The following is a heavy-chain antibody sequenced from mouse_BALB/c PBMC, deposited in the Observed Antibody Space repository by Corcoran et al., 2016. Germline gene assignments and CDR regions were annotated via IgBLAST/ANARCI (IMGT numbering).Heavy chain of an antibody. CDR2: ILPGSGST. Sequence: QVQLQQSGAELMKPGASVKISCKATGYTFSSYWIEWVKQRPGHGLEWIGEILPGSGSTNYNEKFKGKATFTADTSSNTAYMQLSSLTSADSAVYYCARAIRTRAWFAYWGQGTLVTVSA. CDR3: ARAIRTRAWFAY. J-gene: IGHJ3*01. D-gene: IGHD2-4*01. V-gene: IGHV1-9*01. CDR1: GYTFSSYW.